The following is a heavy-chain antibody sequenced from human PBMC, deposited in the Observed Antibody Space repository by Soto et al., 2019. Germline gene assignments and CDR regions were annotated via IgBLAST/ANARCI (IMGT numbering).Heavy chain of an antibody. CDR3: ARDRGVLIVRTPHLDD. CDR1: GYTFSDYG. D-gene: IGHD3-22*01. J-gene: IGHJ4*02. V-gene: IGHV1-18*01. CDR2: IYGYNGHT. Sequence: QIHLVQSAVEVKKSGASVKVSCKTSGYTFSDYGITWVRQAPGQGLEWVGWIYGYNGHTNYAQKFQDRVTMTTDTSTNTAYMELRSLTSDDTAVYYCARDRGVLIVRTPHLDDWGQGTLVTVSS.